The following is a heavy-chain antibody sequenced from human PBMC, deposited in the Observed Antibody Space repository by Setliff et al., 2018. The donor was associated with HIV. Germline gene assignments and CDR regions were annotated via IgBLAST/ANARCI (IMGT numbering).Heavy chain of an antibody. Sequence: SETLSLTCTVSDGYISDGDYYWTWIRQPPGKGLEWIGHSYYSGSAHYNASLKSRVTMSVDMSNNQFSLKLSSVTAADTAVYYCARVVGTRAVDYWGQGTLVTSPQ. J-gene: IGHJ4*02. CDR3: ARVVGTRAVDY. V-gene: IGHV4-31*03. CDR2: SYYSGSA. CDR1: DGYISDGDYY. D-gene: IGHD2-21*02.